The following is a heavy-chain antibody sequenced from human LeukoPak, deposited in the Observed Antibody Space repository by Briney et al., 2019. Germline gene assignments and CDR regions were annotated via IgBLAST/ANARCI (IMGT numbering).Heavy chain of an antibody. CDR1: GGSISSSSYY. CDR3: ARGVGATWYYMDV. V-gene: IGHV4-39*07. CDR2: IYYSGST. J-gene: IGHJ6*03. D-gene: IGHD1-26*01. Sequence: SETLSLTCTVSGGSISSSSYYWGWIRQPPGKGLEWIGSIYYSGSTYYNPSLKSRVTMSVDTSKNQFSLKLSSVTAADTAVYYCARGVGATWYYMDVWGKGTTVTVSS.